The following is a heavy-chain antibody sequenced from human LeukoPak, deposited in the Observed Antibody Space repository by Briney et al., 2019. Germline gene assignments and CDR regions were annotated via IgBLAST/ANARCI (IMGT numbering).Heavy chain of an antibody. D-gene: IGHD3-22*01. V-gene: IGHV4-39*07. CDR1: GGSISTSNYY. CDR3: ARDRYYYDSSGYSRLDY. CDR2: IFYSGST. Sequence: SETLSLTCTVSGGSISTSNYYWGWIRQPPGKGLEWIGNIFYSGSTYYSPSLKSRVTISLDTSRTQFSLKLNSVTAADTAVYYCARDRYYYDSSGYSRLDYWGQGTLVTVSS. J-gene: IGHJ4*02.